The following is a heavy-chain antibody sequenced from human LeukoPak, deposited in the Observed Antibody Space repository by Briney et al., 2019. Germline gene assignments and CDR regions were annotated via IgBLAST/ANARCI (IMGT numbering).Heavy chain of an antibody. J-gene: IGHJ4*02. V-gene: IGHV3-53*01. Sequence: GGSLRLSCALSGLTVNDNYMSWVRQAPGKGMEWVSLIFPDGQTYYADFVQGRFSISRDMSRNSLFLDMSSLRAEDTAVFFCARANPVYGDFDYWGQGTLVTVSS. CDR3: ARANPVYGDFDY. CDR1: GLTVNDNY. CDR2: IFPDGQT. D-gene: IGHD4-17*01.